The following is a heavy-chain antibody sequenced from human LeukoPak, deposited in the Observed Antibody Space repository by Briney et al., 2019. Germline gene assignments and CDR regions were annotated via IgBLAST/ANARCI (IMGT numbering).Heavy chain of an antibody. D-gene: IGHD3-22*01. CDR1: GGSFSGYY. CDR3: ARASKYYYDSSGYYAPFDY. V-gene: IGHV4-34*01. J-gene: IGHJ4*02. CDR2: INHSGST. Sequence: PSETLSLTCAVYGGSFSGYYWRWIRQPPGKGLEWMGEINHSGSTNYNPSLKSRVTISVDTSKNQFSLKLSSVTAADTAVYYCARASKYYYDSSGYYAPFDYWGQGTLVTVSS.